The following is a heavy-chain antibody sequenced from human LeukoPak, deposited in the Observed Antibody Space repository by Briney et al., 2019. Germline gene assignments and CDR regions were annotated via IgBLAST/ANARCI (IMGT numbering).Heavy chain of an antibody. CDR3: ARAYSERYGLGYYYMDV. J-gene: IGHJ6*03. CDR1: GFTFSTYS. D-gene: IGHD1-26*01. CDR2: ISSSSSYI. V-gene: IGHV3-21*01. Sequence: GGSLRLSCAASGFTFSTYSMNWVRQAPGKGLEWVSSISSSSSYIYYADSVKGRFTISRDNAKKSVHLQMNSLRAEDTAVYYCARAYSERYGLGYYYMDVWGKGTTVTISS.